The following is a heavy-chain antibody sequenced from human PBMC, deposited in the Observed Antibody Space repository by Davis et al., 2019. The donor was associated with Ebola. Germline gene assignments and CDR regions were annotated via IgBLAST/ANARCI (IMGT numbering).Heavy chain of an antibody. CDR2: INHSGST. CDR3: ARGRGEDIVVVVAAGFDY. CDR1: GGSFSGYY. Sequence: SETLSLTCAVYGGSFSGYYWSWIRQPPGTGLEWIGEINHSGSTNYNPSLKSRVTISVDTSKNQFYLKLSSVTAADTAVYYCARGRGEDIVVVVAAGFDYWGQGTLVTVSS. D-gene: IGHD2-15*01. J-gene: IGHJ4*02. V-gene: IGHV4-34*01.